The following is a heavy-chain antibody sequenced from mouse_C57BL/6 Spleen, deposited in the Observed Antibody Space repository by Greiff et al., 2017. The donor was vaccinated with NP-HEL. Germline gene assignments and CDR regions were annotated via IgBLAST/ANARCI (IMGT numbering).Heavy chain of an antibody. D-gene: IGHD2-4*01. V-gene: IGHV1-80*01. Sequence: QVQLQQSGAELVKPGASVKISCKASGYAFSSYWMNWVKQRPGKGLEWIGQIYPGDGDTNYHGKFKGQATLTADKSSSTAYMQLSSLTSEDSAVYFCARYDYDGRYYAMDYWGQGTSVTVSS. J-gene: IGHJ4*01. CDR3: ARYDYDGRYYAMDY. CDR2: IYPGDGDT. CDR1: GYAFSSYW.